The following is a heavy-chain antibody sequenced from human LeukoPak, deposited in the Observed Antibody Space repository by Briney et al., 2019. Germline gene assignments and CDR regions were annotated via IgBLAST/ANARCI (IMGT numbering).Heavy chain of an antibody. Sequence: GGSLRLSCAASGFTFNNYAMSWVRQAPWKGLEWVANIKQDGSEKYYVDSVKGRFTISRDNTKNSLYLQMNSLRAEDTAVYYCARDKGDYDTSGSLFVFGGQGTLVTVSS. J-gene: IGHJ4*02. V-gene: IGHV3-7*03. CDR3: ARDKGDYDTSGSLFVF. CDR2: IKQDGSEK. D-gene: IGHD3-22*01. CDR1: GFTFNNYA.